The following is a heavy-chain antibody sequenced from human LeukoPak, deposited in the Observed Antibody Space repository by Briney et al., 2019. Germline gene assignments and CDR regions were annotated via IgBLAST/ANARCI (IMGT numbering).Heavy chain of an antibody. CDR1: GFTFSSYA. D-gene: IGHD1-26*01. V-gene: IGHV3-23*01. J-gene: IGHJ4*02. CDR2: ISGSGGST. CDR3: ARDWRGSYFPDF. Sequence: GGSLRLSCAASGFTFSSYAMSWVRQAPGKGLEWVSAISGSGGSTYYADSVKGRFTISRDNSKNTLYLQMNSLRAEDTAIYYCARDWRGSYFPDFWGQGTLVTVSS.